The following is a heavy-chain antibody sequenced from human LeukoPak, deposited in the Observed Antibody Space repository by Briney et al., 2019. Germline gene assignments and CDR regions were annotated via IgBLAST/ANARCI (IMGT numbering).Heavy chain of an antibody. CDR2: IYYSGST. Sequence: SETLSLTCTVSGGSISSGGYYWSWIRQHPGKGLEWIGYIYYSGSTYYNPSLKSRVTISVDTSKNQFSLKLSSVTAADTAVYYCAGAQGVVGATGYFDYWGQGTLVTVSS. D-gene: IGHD1-26*01. CDR1: GGSISSGGYY. V-gene: IGHV4-31*03. J-gene: IGHJ4*02. CDR3: AGAQGVVGATGYFDY.